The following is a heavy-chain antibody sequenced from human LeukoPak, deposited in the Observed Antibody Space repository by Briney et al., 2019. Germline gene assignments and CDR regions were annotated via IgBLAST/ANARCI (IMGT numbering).Heavy chain of an antibody. J-gene: IGHJ4*02. V-gene: IGHV3-66*01. CDR1: GFTVSSNY. CDR2: IYSGGST. D-gene: IGHD3-22*01. Sequence: PGGSLRLSCAASGFTVSSNYMSWVRQAPGKGLEWVSVIYSGGSTYYADSVKGRFTISRDNSKNTLYLQMNSLRAEDTAVYYCARGAAYYDSSEGYFDYWGQGTLVTVSS. CDR3: ARGAAYYDSSEGYFDY.